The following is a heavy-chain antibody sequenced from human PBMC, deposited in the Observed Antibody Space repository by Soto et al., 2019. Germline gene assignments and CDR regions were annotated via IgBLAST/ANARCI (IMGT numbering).Heavy chain of an antibody. Sequence: QVQLVQSGDEVKKPGASVKVSYKASGYILVKNSIAWVRQAPGQGLEWMGWISPYTGNTHSATKVQGRLTMTTDTSTSTAYMDLGSLTSDDSAVYYCVMVDNYVTPTPQDVWGQGTTVTVSS. CDR1: GYILVKNS. V-gene: IGHV1-18*01. J-gene: IGHJ6*02. CDR3: VMVDNYVTPTPQDV. CDR2: ISPYTGNT. D-gene: IGHD3-16*01.